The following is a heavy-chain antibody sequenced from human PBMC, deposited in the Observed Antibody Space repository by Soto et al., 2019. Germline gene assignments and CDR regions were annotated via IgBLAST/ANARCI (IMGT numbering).Heavy chain of an antibody. Sequence: LGESLKISCKGSGYSFTSYWIGWVRQMPGKGLEWMGIIYPGDSDTRYSPSFQGQVTISADKSISTAYLQWSSLKASDTAMYYCARGSLEYYDFWSGYYRGTNYYYYGMDVWGQGTTVTVSS. CDR3: ARGSLEYYDFWSGYYRGTNYYYYGMDV. D-gene: IGHD3-3*01. CDR1: GYSFTSYW. J-gene: IGHJ6*02. V-gene: IGHV5-51*01. CDR2: IYPGDSDT.